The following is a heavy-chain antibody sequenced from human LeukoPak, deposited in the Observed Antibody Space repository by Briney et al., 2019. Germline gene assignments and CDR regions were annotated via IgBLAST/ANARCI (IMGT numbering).Heavy chain of an antibody. Sequence: SSETLSLTCTVSGGSISSSSYYWGWIRQPPGKGLEWIGSIYYSGSTYYNPSLKSRVTISVDTSKNQFSLKLSSVTAADTAVYYCARGPTFYSSSWYYYYYMDVWGKGTTVTVSS. CDR2: IYYSGST. J-gene: IGHJ6*03. D-gene: IGHD6-13*01. CDR3: ARGPTFYSSSWYYYYYMDV. CDR1: GGSISSSSYY. V-gene: IGHV4-39*01.